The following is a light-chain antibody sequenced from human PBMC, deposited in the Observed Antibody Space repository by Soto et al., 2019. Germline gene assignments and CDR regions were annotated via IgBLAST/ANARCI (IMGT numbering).Light chain of an antibody. CDR1: SSDVGGSNY. CDR3: NSYTYSNTEV. V-gene: IGLV2-14*01. CDR2: EVS. Sequence: QSALTQPASVSGSPGQSITLSCTGTSSDVGGSNYVSWYQQHPGKAPKLLIYEVSKRPAGISNRFSGSKFGNTASLTISGLQAEDEADYYCNSYTYSNTEVFGTGTKVTVL. J-gene: IGLJ1*01.